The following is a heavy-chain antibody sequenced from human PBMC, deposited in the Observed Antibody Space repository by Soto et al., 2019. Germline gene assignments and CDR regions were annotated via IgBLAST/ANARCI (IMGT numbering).Heavy chain of an antibody. CDR1: GGSISSGGFC. J-gene: IGHJ4*02. Sequence: QLQLQESGSGLVKPSQTLSLTCAVSGGSISSGGFCWGCIRQSPEKGLELTGYIDYSGSTYYSPSLKSRVTIPVDTSKNEFALRLGSVAAADTAVYYSARATFIRKGYYDATDYYSFDYWCQGTLVTVSS. CDR2: IDYSGST. D-gene: IGHD3-22*01. V-gene: IGHV4-30-2*06. CDR3: ARATFIRKGYYDATDYYSFDY.